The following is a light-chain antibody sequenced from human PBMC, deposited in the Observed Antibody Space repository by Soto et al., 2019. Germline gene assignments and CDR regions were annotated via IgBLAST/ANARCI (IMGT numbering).Light chain of an antibody. J-gene: IGKJ1*01. CDR3: QQYNSFIWT. CDR2: KAS. V-gene: IGKV1-5*03. Sequence: DIQMTQSPSTLSASVGDRVTIICRASQSISSWLAWYQQKPGKAPKLLISKASNLDSGVPSRFSGSGSGTEVNLTISSLQPEDFATYYCQQYNSFIWTFGRGTKVDSK. CDR1: QSISSW.